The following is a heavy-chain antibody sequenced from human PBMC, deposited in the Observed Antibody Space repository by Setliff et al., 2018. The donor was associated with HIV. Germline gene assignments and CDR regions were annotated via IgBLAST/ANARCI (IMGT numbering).Heavy chain of an antibody. CDR1: GYSISSGYY. CDR2: IYHSGST. J-gene: IGHJ3*02. Sequence: SETLSLTCAVSGYSISSGYYWGWIRQPPGKGLEWIGNIYHSGSTYYNPSLKSRVTISVDTSKNQFSLKLTSVTAADTAVYYCARREWLPMPGAFDIWGQGTMVTVS. CDR3: ARREWLPMPGAFDI. V-gene: IGHV4-38-2*01. D-gene: IGHD3-3*01.